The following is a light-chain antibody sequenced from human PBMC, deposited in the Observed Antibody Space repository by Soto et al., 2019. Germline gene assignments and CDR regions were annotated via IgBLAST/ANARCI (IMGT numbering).Light chain of an antibody. CDR2: DAS. Sequence: DIQMTQSPSTLSASVGDRVTITCRARQSISIWLAWYQQKPGKAPKLLIYDASSLESGVPQRFSGSGSGTEFTLTISSLQTDDFSTYYCQQYHSYWTFGQGTKVDI. V-gene: IGKV1-5*01. CDR3: QQYHSYWT. J-gene: IGKJ1*01. CDR1: QSISIW.